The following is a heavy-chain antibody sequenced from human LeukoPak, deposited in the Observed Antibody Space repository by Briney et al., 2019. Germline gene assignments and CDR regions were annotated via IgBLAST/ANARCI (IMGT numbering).Heavy chain of an antibody. J-gene: IGHJ3*02. V-gene: IGHV3-30*02. D-gene: IGHD3-22*01. CDR1: GLTFSSYG. CDR3: AKDPSGGMIVVVITAFDI. Sequence: PGGSLRLSCAASGLTFSSYGMHWVRQAPGKGLEWVAVIWYDGSNKYYADSVKGRFTISRDNSKNTLYLQMNSLRAEDTAVYYCAKDPSGGMIVVVITAFDIWGQGTMVTVSS. CDR2: IWYDGSNK.